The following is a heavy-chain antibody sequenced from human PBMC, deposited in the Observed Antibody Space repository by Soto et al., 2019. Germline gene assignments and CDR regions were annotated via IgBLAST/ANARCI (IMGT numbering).Heavy chain of an antibody. D-gene: IGHD5-12*01. CDR2: IYYSGST. V-gene: IGHV4-59*01. J-gene: IGHJ4*02. CDR3: ARDEDGGYSLDY. CDR1: GGSISSYY. Sequence: SETLSLTCTVSGGSISSYYWSWIRQPPGKGLEWIGYIYYSGSTNYNPSLKSRVTISVDTSKNQFSLKLSSVTAADTAVYYCARDEDGGYSLDYWGQGTLVTVSS.